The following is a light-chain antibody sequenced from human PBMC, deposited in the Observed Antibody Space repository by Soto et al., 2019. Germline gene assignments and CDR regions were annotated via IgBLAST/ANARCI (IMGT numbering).Light chain of an antibody. CDR3: AAWDVGLNGGL. J-gene: IGLJ3*02. CDR1: NSNVGNNT. V-gene: IGLV1-44*01. Sequence: QSALTHPPSASGTPGQRVTISCSGSNSNVGNNTVNWYQQFTGPSPRLLIEANNQRASGVPDSFSGSTSANSASLAISGLKSEDEADYYCAAWDVGLNGGLFGGGTKVTVL. CDR2: ANN.